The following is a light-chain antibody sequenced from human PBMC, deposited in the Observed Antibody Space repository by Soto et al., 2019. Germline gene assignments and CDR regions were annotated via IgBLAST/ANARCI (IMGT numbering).Light chain of an antibody. CDR1: QNITNN. Sequence: IQMTQSPSSLSASIGDRVTITCQASQNITNNFSWYQQKPGKAPNLLIYHASKLAKGVTSRFSGSGSGTDFSFIITSLQREDLATYYCQQYYGLPPLTFGQGTRLAI. V-gene: IGKV1-33*01. CDR2: HAS. J-gene: IGKJ5*01. CDR3: QQYYGLPPLT.